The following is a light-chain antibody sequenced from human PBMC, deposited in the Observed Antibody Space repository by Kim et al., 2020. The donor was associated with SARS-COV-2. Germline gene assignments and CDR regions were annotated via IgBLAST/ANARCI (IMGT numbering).Light chain of an antibody. J-gene: IGKJ4*01. CDR3: QKCNSAPLT. CDR2: EAS. Sequence: SVGDRVTITCRARQGISNSLAWYQQKPGRVPKLLIYEASALQSGVPSRFCGSGSGTDFTLTISSLQPEDVATYYCQKCNSAPLTFGGGTKVDIK. CDR1: QGISNS. V-gene: IGKV1-27*01.